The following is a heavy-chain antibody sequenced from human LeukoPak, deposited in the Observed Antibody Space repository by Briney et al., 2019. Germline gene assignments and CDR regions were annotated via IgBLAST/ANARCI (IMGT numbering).Heavy chain of an antibody. CDR2: IYPGDSDT. Sequence: GESLKISCKGSGYSFTSYWIGWVRQMPGKGLEWMGIIYPGDSDTGYSPSFQGQVTISADKSISTAYLQWSSLKASDTAMYYCARVKEYYYYYMDVWGKGTTDTVSS. CDR1: GYSFTSYW. CDR3: ARVKEYYYYYMDV. V-gene: IGHV5-51*01. D-gene: IGHD4-11*01. J-gene: IGHJ6*03.